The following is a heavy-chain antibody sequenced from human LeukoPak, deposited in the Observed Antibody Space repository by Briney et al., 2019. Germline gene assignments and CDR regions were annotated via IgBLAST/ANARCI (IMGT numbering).Heavy chain of an antibody. CDR2: INPNSGGT. Sequence: ASVKVSCKASGYTFTGYYMHWVRQAPGQGLEWMGWINPNSGGTNYAQKFQGRVTMTRDTSTSTVYMELSSLRSEDTAVYYCARVGNAFDIWGQGTMVTVSS. CDR1: GYTFTGYY. CDR3: ARVGNAFDI. V-gene: IGHV1-2*02. J-gene: IGHJ3*02.